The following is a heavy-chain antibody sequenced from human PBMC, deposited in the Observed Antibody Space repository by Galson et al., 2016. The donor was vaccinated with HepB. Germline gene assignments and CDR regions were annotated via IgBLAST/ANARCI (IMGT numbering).Heavy chain of an antibody. CDR2: INPSGGST. CDR3: SRRRYYYDSSGNYLNYYFDY. V-gene: IGHV1-46*01. J-gene: IGHJ4*02. CDR1: GYTFTSYY. Sequence: SVKVSCKASGYTFTSYYMHWVRQAPGQGLEWTGRINPSGGSTSYAQKFQGRVTMTRDTSTSKVYMELSSLRSEDTAVYYWSRRRYYYDSSGNYLNYYFDYWGQGTLVTVSS. D-gene: IGHD3-22*01.